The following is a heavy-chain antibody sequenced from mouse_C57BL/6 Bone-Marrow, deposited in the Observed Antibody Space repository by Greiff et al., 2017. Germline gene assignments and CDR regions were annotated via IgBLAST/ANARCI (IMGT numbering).Heavy chain of an antibody. Sequence: VQRVESGPELVKPGASVKISCKASGYSFTSYYIHWVKQRPGQGLEWIGWIYPGSGNTTYNEKFKGKATLTADTSSSTAYMQLSSLTSEDSAVYYCGIYYYGEYYFDVWGKGTTLTVSS. CDR3: GIYYYGEYYFDV. CDR2: IYPGSGNT. D-gene: IGHD1-1*01. CDR1: GYSFTSYY. V-gene: IGHV1-66*01. J-gene: IGHJ2*01.